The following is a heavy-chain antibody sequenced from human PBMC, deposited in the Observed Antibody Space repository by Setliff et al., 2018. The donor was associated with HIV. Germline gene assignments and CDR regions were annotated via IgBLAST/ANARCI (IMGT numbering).Heavy chain of an antibody. CDR3: ARDIWAYGLMGS. J-gene: IGHJ5*02. Sequence: KPSETLSLTCTVSGGSISSRNYYWAWIRQPPGKGLEWIGSLYCGGSTYYKPSLKSRVTISLDTSKNQFSLRLSSVTAADTAVYYCARDIWAYGLMGSWGQGTLVTVSS. D-gene: IGHD4-17*01. CDR1: GGSISSRNYY. CDR2: LYCGGST. V-gene: IGHV4-39*07.